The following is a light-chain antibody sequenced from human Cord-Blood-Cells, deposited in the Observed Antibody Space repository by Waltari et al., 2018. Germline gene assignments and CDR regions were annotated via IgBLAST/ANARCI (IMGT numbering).Light chain of an antibody. V-gene: IGLV1-44*01. CDR3: AAWDDSLNGHVV. CDR1: SSNIGSNT. Sequence: QSVLTQPPSASGTPGQRVTISCSGSSSNIGSNTVNWYQQLPGTAPKLLIYSNNQRPPGVPYRFSGSKSGTSASLAISVLQSEDEADYYCAAWDDSLNGHVVFGGGTKLTVL. J-gene: IGLJ2*01. CDR2: SNN.